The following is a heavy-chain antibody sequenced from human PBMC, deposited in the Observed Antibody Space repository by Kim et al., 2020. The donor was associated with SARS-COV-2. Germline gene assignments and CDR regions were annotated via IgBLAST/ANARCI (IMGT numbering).Heavy chain of an antibody. CDR1: GGSISSSSYY. D-gene: IGHD3-22*01. Sequence: SETLSLTCTVSGGSISSSSYYWGWIRQPPGKGLEWIGSIYYSGSTYYNPSLKSRVTISVDTSKNQFSLKLSSVTAADTAVYYCARPYGIYYYDSSGYYDGYAFDIWGQGTMVTVSS. CDR3: ARPYGIYYYDSSGYYDGYAFDI. V-gene: IGHV4-39*01. J-gene: IGHJ3*02. CDR2: IYYSGST.